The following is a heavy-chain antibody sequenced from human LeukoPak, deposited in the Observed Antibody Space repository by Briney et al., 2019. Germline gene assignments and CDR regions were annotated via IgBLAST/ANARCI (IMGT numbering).Heavy chain of an antibody. CDR1: GFSFHSYA. D-gene: IGHD4-17*01. Sequence: GGSLRLSCAASGFSFHSYAMTWVRQAPGEGLEWVAGISGSGVSTHYADSVKGRFTISRDNSKNTLHVQMNSLKAEDTAVYYCAKIIDYCALDACDIWGQGTMVTVSS. J-gene: IGHJ3*02. CDR3: AKIIDYCALDACDI. CDR2: ISGSGVST. V-gene: IGHV3-23*01.